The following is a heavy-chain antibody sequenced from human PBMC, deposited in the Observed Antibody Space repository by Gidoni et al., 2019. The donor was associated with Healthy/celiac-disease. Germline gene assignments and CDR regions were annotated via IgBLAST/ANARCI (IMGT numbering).Heavy chain of an antibody. CDR1: GFTFSSYE. CDR3: AREDYYDSSVDY. CDR2: ISSSGSTI. V-gene: IGHV3-48*03. Sequence: EVQLVESGGGLVQPGGSLRLSCAASGFTFSSYEMNWVRQAPGKGLEWVSYISSSGSTIYYADSVKGRFTISRDNAKNSLYLQMNSLRAEDTAVYYCAREDYYDSSVDYWGQGTLVTVSS. D-gene: IGHD3-22*01. J-gene: IGHJ4*02.